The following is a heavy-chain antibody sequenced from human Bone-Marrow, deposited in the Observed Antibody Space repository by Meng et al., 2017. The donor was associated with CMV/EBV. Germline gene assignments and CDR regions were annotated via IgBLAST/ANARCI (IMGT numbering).Heavy chain of an antibody. D-gene: IGHD6-19*01. CDR2: IYTSGNT. Sequence: AGSSMSSYYWNWIRQNAGQGLEWIGRIYTSGNTAYNPSLKSRVTMSIDTSKNQFSLKLNSVTAADTAMYYCATEPLGFSSGWHELDQWGQGTLVTVSS. CDR1: GSSMSSYY. CDR3: ATEPLGFSSGWHELDQ. V-gene: IGHV4-4*07. J-gene: IGHJ4*02.